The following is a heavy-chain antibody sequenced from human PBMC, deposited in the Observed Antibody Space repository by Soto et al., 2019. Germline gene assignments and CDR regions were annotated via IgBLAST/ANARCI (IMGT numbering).Heavy chain of an antibody. CDR2: ISSSSSYI. Sequence: EVQLVESGGGLVKPGGSLRLSCAASGFTFSSYSMNWVRQAPGKGREWVSSISSSSSYIYYADSVKGRFTISRDNAKNSLYLQMNSLRAEDTAVYYCARDVYSSSRYFDYGGQGTLVTVSS. CDR3: ARDVYSSSRYFDY. CDR1: GFTFSSYS. D-gene: IGHD6-6*01. V-gene: IGHV3-21*01. J-gene: IGHJ4*02.